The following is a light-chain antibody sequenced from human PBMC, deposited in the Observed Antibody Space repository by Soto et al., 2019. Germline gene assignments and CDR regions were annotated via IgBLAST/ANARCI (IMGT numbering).Light chain of an antibody. V-gene: IGKV1-39*01. Sequence: DIPMTQSPSSLSASVGDRVTITCRASQSISSYLNWYQQKPGKAPKLLIYAASSLQSGVPSRFSGSGSGTDFTLTISSLQHEDFATYYCQQSYSTPITFGQGTRLEIK. CDR2: AAS. J-gene: IGKJ5*01. CDR3: QQSYSTPIT. CDR1: QSISSY.